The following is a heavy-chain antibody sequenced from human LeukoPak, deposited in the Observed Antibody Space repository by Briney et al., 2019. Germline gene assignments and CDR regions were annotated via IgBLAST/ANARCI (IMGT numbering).Heavy chain of an antibody. D-gene: IGHD3-10*01. V-gene: IGHV4-61*05. CDR2: IYYSGST. CDR3: ARGGYYGSGNDFRFDP. CDR1: GGSISSRNYY. Sequence: SETLSLTCTVSGGSISSRNYYWGWIRQPPGKGLEWIGYIYYSGSTNYKPSLKSRVTISVDTSKNQFSLKLSSVTAADTAVYYCARGGYYGSGNDFRFDPWGQGTLVTVSS. J-gene: IGHJ5*02.